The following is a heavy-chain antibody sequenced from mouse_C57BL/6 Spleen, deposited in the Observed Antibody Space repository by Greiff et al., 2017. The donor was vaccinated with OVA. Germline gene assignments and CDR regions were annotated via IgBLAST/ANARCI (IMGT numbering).Heavy chain of an antibody. V-gene: IGHV1-42*01. J-gene: IGHJ2*01. D-gene: IGHD1-1*01. CDR1: GYSFTGYY. Sequence: VQLQQSGPELVKPGASVKISCKASGYSFTGYYMNWVKQSPEKSLEWIGEINPSTGGTTYNQKFKAKATLTVDKSSSTAYMQLKSLTSEDSAVYYCASYYDAGFDYWGQGTTLTVSS. CDR2: INPSTGGT. CDR3: ASYYDAGFDY.